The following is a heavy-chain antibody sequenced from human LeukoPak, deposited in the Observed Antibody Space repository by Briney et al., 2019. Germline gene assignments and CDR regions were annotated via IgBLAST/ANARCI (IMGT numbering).Heavy chain of an antibody. Sequence: GGSLRLSCAPSGVIFNNFAFHWVRQAPGKGLEWIAAVSYDGSNKYYADSVRGRLTISRDNSKNTLYLQMNSLRAEDTAVYYCARAGRADGDYHYFDYWGQGTLVTVPS. V-gene: IGHV3-30-3*01. CDR1: GVIFNNFA. J-gene: IGHJ4*02. D-gene: IGHD4-17*01. CDR2: VSYDGSNK. CDR3: ARAGRADGDYHYFDY.